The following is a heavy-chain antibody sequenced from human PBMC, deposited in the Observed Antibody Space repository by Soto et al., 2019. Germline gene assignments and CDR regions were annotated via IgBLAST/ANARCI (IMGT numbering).Heavy chain of an antibody. CDR3: ARALVYIWGSYRPSDLFSF. J-gene: IGHJ3*01. Sequence: PSQTLSLTCAISGDSVSSNSAAWNWIRQSPSRGLEWLGRTYYRSKWYNDYAVSVKSRITINPDTSKNQFSLQLNSVTPEDTAVYYCARALVYIWGSYRPSDLFSFCGQGTRVTVSS. CDR2: TYYRSKWYN. V-gene: IGHV6-1*01. CDR1: GDSVSSNSAA. D-gene: IGHD3-16*01.